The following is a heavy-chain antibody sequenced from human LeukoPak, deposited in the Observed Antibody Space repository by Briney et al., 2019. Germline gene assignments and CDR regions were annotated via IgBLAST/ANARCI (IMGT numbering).Heavy chain of an antibody. Sequence: SETLSLTCAAYGGSFSGYYWNWIRQPPGKGLEWIGEINHSGSTNYNPSLKSRVTISVDTSKNQFSLKLSSVTAADTAVYYCARVGVTTAPYTYWGQGTLVTVSS. CDR3: ARVGVTTAPYTY. J-gene: IGHJ4*02. D-gene: IGHD1-26*01. CDR1: GGSFSGYY. V-gene: IGHV4-34*01. CDR2: INHSGST.